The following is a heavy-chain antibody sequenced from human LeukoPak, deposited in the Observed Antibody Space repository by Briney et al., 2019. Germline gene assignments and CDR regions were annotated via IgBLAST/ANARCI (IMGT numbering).Heavy chain of an antibody. V-gene: IGHV3-74*01. J-gene: IGHJ4*02. Sequence: GGSLRLSCAASGLTFSSYWMHWVRQAPGKGLVWVSRIKSDGSKTNYADSVKGRFTISRDNAKNTLHLQMNSLRAEDTAVYYCARGGYYGSGRYYFDSWGQGTLVTVSS. CDR1: GLTFSSYW. CDR3: ARGGYYGSGRYYFDS. CDR2: IKSDGSKT. D-gene: IGHD3-3*01.